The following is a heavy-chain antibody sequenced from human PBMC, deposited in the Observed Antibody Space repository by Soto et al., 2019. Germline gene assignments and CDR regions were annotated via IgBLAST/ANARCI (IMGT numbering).Heavy chain of an antibody. CDR2: ISGSGGST. D-gene: IGHD3-10*01. V-gene: IGHV3-23*01. CDR1: GFTLSSYA. CDR3: AKDPGYYYATGSYYKAAPFDY. Sequence: EVQLLESGGGLVQPGGSLRLSCAASGFTLSSYAMSWVRQAPGKGLEWVSAISGSGGSTYYADSVKGRFTISRDNSKNTLFLQMNSLRAEDTAVYYCAKDPGYYYATGSYYKAAPFDYWGQGTLVTVSS. J-gene: IGHJ4*02.